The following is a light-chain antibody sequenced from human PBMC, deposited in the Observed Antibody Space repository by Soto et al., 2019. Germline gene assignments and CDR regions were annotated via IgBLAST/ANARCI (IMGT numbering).Light chain of an antibody. J-gene: IGLJ2*01. Sequence: QSALTQPASVSGSPGQSITISCTGTTSDVGGYNYVYWYQQHPGKAPKLMIYEVSNRPSGVSNRFSGSKSGNTASLTISGLQAEDEADYYCSSYRSSRTVIFGGGTKVTVL. CDR2: EVS. V-gene: IGLV2-14*01. CDR3: SSYRSSRTVI. CDR1: TSDVGGYNY.